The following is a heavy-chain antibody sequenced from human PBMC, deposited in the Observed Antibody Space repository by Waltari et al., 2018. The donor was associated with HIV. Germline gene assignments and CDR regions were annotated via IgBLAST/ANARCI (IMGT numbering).Heavy chain of an antibody. D-gene: IGHD1-1*01. CDR3: ARGTGGYYYYYYGMDV. CDR1: GFTFDDYT. CDR2: ISWDGGST. V-gene: IGHV3-43*01. Sequence: EVQLVESGGVVVQPGGSLRLSCAASGFTFDDYTMHWVRQAPGKGLEWVSLISWDGGSTYYADSVKGRFTISRDNSKNSLYLQMNSLRTEDTALYYCARGTGGYYYYYYGMDVWGQGTTVTVSS. J-gene: IGHJ6*02.